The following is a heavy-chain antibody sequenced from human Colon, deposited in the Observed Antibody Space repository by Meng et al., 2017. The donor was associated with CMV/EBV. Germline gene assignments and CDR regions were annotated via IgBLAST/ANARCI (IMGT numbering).Heavy chain of an antibody. CDR1: GFTFSSYA. V-gene: IGHV3-23*01. Sequence: GGSLRLSCAASGFTFSSYAMSWVRQAPGKGLEWVSAISGSGGSTYYADSVKGRFTISRDNDRNIIDLQMSSLTADDTAIYYCVTGTTGYFDLWGQGTLVTVSS. D-gene: IGHD1-7*01. J-gene: IGHJ4*02. CDR2: ISGSGGST. CDR3: VTGTTGYFDL.